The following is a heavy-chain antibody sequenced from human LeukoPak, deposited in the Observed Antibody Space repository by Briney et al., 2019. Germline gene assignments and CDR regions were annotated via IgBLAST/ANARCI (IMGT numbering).Heavy chain of an antibody. J-gene: IGHJ6*02. V-gene: IGHV3-48*03. Sequence: PGGSLRLSCAASGFTFSSYEMNWVRQAPGKGLDGVSYISSSGSTIYYADSVKGRFTISRDNAKNSLYLQMNSLRAEDTAVYSCARVLDCTNGVCYMEYYYYYGMDVWGQGTTVTVSS. CDR2: ISSSGSTI. CDR1: GFTFSSYE. CDR3: ARVLDCTNGVCYMEYYYYYGMDV. D-gene: IGHD2-8*01.